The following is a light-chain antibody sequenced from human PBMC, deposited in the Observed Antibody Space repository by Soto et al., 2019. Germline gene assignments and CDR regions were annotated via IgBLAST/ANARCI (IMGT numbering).Light chain of an antibody. J-gene: IGLJ2*01. CDR3: YAWDDSLNGVV. CDR2: SNN. V-gene: IGLV1-44*01. Sequence: QSVLTQPPSASGTPGQRVTISCSGSSSNIGSNNVNWYQQLPGTAPTLLIYSNNHSHSGVPDRFSVSKSGTSASLAISGPQSEDEADYYCYAWDDSLNGVVFGRGTKLTVL. CDR1: SSNIGSNN.